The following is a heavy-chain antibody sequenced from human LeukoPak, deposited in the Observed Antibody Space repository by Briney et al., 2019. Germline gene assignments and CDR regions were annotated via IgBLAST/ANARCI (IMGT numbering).Heavy chain of an antibody. CDR2: IIPIFGTA. V-gene: IGHV1-69*13. CDR1: GGTFSSYA. J-gene: IGHJ5*02. D-gene: IGHD2-2*02. Sequence: ASVKVSCKASGGTFSSYAISWERQAPGQGLERMGGIIPIFGTANYAQKFQGRVTITADESTSTAYMELSSLRSEDTAVYYCARGCSSTSCYSNKGFDPWGQGTLVTVSS. CDR3: ARGCSSTSCYSNKGFDP.